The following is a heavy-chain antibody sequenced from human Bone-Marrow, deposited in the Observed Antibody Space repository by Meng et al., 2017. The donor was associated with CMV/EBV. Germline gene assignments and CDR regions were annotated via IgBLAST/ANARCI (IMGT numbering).Heavy chain of an antibody. CDR3: ARHTGLYGMDV. CDR1: GYRFTNFW. Sequence: KVSCKGSGYRFTNFWIGWVRQMPGKGLEWMGIIYPGDSDTRFSPSFQGQVTISADKSINTAYLQWSSLKASDTAMYYCARHTGLYGMDVWGQGTTVTGSS. CDR2: IYPGDSDT. V-gene: IGHV5-51*01. J-gene: IGHJ6*01.